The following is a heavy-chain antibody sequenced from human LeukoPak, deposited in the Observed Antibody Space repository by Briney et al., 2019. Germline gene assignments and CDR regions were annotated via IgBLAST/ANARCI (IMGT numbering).Heavy chain of an antibody. Sequence: PGGSLRLSCAASGFTFSSYGMHWVRQAPGKGLEWVAVIWYDGSNKYYADSVKGRFTISRDNSKNTLYLQMNSLRAEDTAVYYCARTVGATMMAAFDIWGQGTMVTASS. D-gene: IGHD1-26*01. CDR1: GFTFSSYG. J-gene: IGHJ3*02. V-gene: IGHV3-33*01. CDR2: IWYDGSNK. CDR3: ARTVGATMMAAFDI.